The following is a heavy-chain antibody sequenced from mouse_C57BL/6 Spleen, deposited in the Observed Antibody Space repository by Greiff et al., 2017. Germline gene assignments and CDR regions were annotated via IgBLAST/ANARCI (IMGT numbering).Heavy chain of an antibody. D-gene: IGHD1-1*01. J-gene: IGHJ2*01. CDR1: GYSITSGYY. CDR3: ARVEDYYGSRDY. CDR2: ISYDGST. V-gene: IGHV3-6*01. Sequence: ESGPGLVKPSQSLSLTCSVTGYSITSGYYWNWIRQFPGNKLEWMGYISYDGSTNYNPSLKNRISITRDTSKNQSFLKLNSVTTEDTATYYCARVEDYYGSRDYWGQGTTLTVSS.